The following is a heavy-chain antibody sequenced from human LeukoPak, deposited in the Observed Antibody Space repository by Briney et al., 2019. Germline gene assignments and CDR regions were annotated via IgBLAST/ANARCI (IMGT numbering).Heavy chain of an antibody. CDR2: ISAYNGNT. D-gene: IGHD3-10*01. Sequence: GASVKVSCKASGYTFTSYGVSWVRQAPGQGLEWMGWISAYNGNTNYAQKLQGRVTMTTDTSTSTAYMGLRSLRSDDTAVYYCARFYGSGSYRRVDYWGQGTLVTVSS. CDR1: GYTFTSYG. V-gene: IGHV1-18*01. J-gene: IGHJ4*02. CDR3: ARFYGSGSYRRVDY.